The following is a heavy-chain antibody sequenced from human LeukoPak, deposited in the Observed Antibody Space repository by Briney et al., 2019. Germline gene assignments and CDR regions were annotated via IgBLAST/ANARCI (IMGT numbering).Heavy chain of an antibody. CDR1: GDSSSYYY. Sequence: PSETLSLTCTVSGDSSSYYYWSWIRKSPGKGLDWIGYINYSGITNYNPSLKSRATMSVDTSKNQLSLKVTSVTAADTAVYYCARGLWFGVPGAFDIWGQGTMVTVSS. D-gene: IGHD3-10*01. CDR2: INYSGIT. J-gene: IGHJ3*02. V-gene: IGHV4-59*01. CDR3: ARGLWFGVPGAFDI.